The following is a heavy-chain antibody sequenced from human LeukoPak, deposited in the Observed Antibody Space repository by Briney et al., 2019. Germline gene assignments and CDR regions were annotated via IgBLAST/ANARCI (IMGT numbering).Heavy chain of an antibody. J-gene: IGHJ4*02. CDR3: ARAHIAAAGTHFDY. V-gene: IGHV3-7*01. Sequence: PGGSLRLSCAASGFTFSSYWMSWFRQAPGKGLEWVANIKQDGSEKYYVDSVKGRFTIYRDNAKNSLYLQMNSLRAEDTAVYYCARAHIAAAGTHFDYWGQGTLVTVSS. CDR2: IKQDGSEK. D-gene: IGHD6-13*01. CDR1: GFTFSSYW.